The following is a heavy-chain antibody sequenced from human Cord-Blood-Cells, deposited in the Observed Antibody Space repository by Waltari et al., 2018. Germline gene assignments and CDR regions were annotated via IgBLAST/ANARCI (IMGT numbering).Heavy chain of an antibody. CDR2: MNPNRGNT. D-gene: IGHD6-6*01. CDR3: ARMSSSSVIGFDY. V-gene: IGHV1-8*01. CDR1: GYTFPGYE. Sequence: QVQLVQSGAEVKKPGASVKVSCQASGYTFPGYEINWVRQATGQGLEWMGWMNPNRGNTGYAQKFQGRVTMTRNTSISTAYMELSSLRSEDTAVYYCARMSSSSVIGFDYWGQGTLVTVSS. J-gene: IGHJ4*02.